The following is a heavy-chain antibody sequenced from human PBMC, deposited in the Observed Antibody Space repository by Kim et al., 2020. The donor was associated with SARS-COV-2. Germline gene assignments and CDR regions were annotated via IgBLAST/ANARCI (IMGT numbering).Heavy chain of an antibody. D-gene: IGHD2-8*01. V-gene: IGHV7-4-1*01. CDR1: GYTFSSYA. Sequence: ASVKVSCKASGYTFSSYAMNWVRQAPGQGLEWMGWINTKKGKPTYAHGFTGRFVFSLDTSFSTAFLQIPSLKPEVTAVYYCAMAVYSTTYAFVFDIWGQG. J-gene: IGHJ3*02. CDR2: INTKKGKP. CDR3: AMAVYSTTYAFVFDI.